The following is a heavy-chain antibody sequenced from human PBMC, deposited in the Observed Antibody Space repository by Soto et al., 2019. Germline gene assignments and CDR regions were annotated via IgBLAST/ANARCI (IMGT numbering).Heavy chain of an antibody. Sequence: EVQLVESGGGLVQPGGSLRLSCAASGFIFNTYSMNWVRQAPGKGLEWVSYISSSSSTIYYADSVKGRFTISRDNAKNSLFLQMNSLRAEDTAVYYCARTGRVVLPAAVPFYYYYYMDVWGKGTTVTVSS. CDR2: ISSSSSTI. D-gene: IGHD2-2*01. V-gene: IGHV3-48*01. J-gene: IGHJ6*03. CDR3: ARTGRVVLPAAVPFYYYYYMDV. CDR1: GFIFNTYS.